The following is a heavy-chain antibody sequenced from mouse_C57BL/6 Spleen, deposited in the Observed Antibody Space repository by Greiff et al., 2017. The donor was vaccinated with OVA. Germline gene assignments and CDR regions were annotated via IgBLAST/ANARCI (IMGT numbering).Heavy chain of an antibody. V-gene: IGHV1-82*01. CDR3: ARSLLLYFDY. D-gene: IGHD2-1*01. CDR2: IYPGDGDT. Sequence: QVQLQQSGPELVKPGASVKISCKASGYAFSSSWMNWVKQRPGKGLEWIGRIYPGDGDTNYNGKFKGKATLTADKSSSTAYMQLSSLTSEDSAVYFCARSLLLYFDYWGQGTTLTVSS. CDR1: GYAFSSSW. J-gene: IGHJ2*01.